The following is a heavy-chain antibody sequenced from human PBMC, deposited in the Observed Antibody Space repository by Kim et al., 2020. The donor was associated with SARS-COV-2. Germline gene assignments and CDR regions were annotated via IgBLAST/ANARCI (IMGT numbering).Heavy chain of an antibody. Sequence: GESLKISCKGSDKRFSSQWIAWVRQMPGKGLEWMGIIYVGDSDTRYSPSFQGHVTMSVDKSIKTAYLQLNSLKASDSAIYFCARRGVSGELSNAFVLWGQRTMVTVSS. CDR1: DKRFSSQW. CDR2: IYVGDSDT. CDR3: ARRGVSGELSNAFVL. D-gene: IGHD3-16*02. J-gene: IGHJ3*01. V-gene: IGHV5-51*01.